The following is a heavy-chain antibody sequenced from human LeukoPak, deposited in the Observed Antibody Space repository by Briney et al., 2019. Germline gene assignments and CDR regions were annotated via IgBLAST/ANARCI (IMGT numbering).Heavy chain of an antibody. D-gene: IGHD6-19*01. J-gene: IGHJ2*01. Sequence: ASVKVSCKASGYTFTSYYMHWVRQAPGQGLEWMGIINPSGGSTSYAQKFPGRVTMTRDTSTSTVYMELSSLRPEDTAVYYCARDPGIAVAGPPYWYFDLWGRGTLVTVSS. CDR2: INPSGGST. CDR3: ARDPGIAVAGPPYWYFDL. V-gene: IGHV1-46*01. CDR1: GYTFTSYY.